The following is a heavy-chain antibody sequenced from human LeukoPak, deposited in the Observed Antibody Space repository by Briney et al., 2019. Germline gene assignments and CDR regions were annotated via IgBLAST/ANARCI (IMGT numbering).Heavy chain of an antibody. CDR2: IIPIFGTA. CDR3: ASLMPPGGYYYMDV. CDR1: GGTFSSYA. Sequence: GASVKVSCKASGGTFSSYAISWVRQAPGQGLEWMGGIIPIFGTANYAQKFQGRVTITADESTSTAYMELSSLRSEDTAVYYCASLMPPGGYYYMDVWGKGTTVTVSS. D-gene: IGHD2-15*01. J-gene: IGHJ6*03. V-gene: IGHV1-69*13.